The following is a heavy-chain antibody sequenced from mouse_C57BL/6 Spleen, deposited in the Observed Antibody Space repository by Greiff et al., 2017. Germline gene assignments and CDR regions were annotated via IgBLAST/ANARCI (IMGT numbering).Heavy chain of an antibody. CDR1: GFNIKDYY. D-gene: IGHD1-1*01. CDR3: ATAGSSYWYFDV. V-gene: IGHV14-2*01. Sequence: VQLQQSGAELVKPGASVKLSCTASGFNIKDYYMHWVKQRTEQGLEWIGRLDPEDGDNKYAPKFQGKATISADTSSNTAYLQLSSLTSEYTAVYYCATAGSSYWYFDVWGTGTTVTVSS. CDR2: LDPEDGDN. J-gene: IGHJ1*03.